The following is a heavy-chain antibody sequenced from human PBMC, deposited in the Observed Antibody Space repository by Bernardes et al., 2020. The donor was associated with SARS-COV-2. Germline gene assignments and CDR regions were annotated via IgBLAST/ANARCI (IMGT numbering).Heavy chain of an antibody. V-gene: IGHV3-74*01. J-gene: IGHJ4*02. D-gene: IGHD5-18*01. CDR1: GFTFSSYW. CDR2: INSDGSST. Sequence: GGSLRLSCAASGFTFSSYWMHWVRQAPGKGLVWVSRINSDGSSTSYADSVKGRFTISRDNAKNTLYLQMNSLRAEDTAVYYCASLTHTAITRPVDYWGQGTLVTVSS. CDR3: ASLTHTAITRPVDY.